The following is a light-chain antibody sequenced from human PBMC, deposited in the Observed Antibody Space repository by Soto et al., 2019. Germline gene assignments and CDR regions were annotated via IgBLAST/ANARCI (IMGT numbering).Light chain of an antibody. Sequence: IQMIQSPSTLSASVGDRVTITCRASQSISSWLAWYQQKAGKAPKLLIYDASSWETGIPARFSGSGSGTDFTLTISSLQPDDFATYYCQQYNSYLWTFGQGTKVDIK. V-gene: IGKV1-5*01. J-gene: IGKJ1*01. CDR2: DAS. CDR3: QQYNSYLWT. CDR1: QSISSW.